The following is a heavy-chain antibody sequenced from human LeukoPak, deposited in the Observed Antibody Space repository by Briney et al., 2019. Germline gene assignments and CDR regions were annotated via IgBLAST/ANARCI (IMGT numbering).Heavy chain of an antibody. J-gene: IGHJ4*02. CDR2: INPNSGGT. D-gene: IGHD6-6*01. Sequence: GASVKVSCKASGYTFTGYYMHWVRQAPGQGLEWMGWINPNSGGTNYAQKFQGRVTMTRDTSISTAYMELSRLRSDGTAVYYCALQVPQQLVWEFDYWGQGTLVTVSS. CDR1: GYTFTGYY. V-gene: IGHV1-2*02. CDR3: ALQVPQQLVWEFDY.